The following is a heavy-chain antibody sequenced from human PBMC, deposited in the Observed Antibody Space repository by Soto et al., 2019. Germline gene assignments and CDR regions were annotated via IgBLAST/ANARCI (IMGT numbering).Heavy chain of an antibody. J-gene: IGHJ4*02. Sequence: EVQLVESGGGKVQPGGSLRLSCAGSGCSFSDFSMNWVRQAPGKGLEWISYINRDSSVIMYADSLRGRVTISRDNAKNTLFLQINRLRVEDTAVYYCARDCAGTCWFAYWGPGIPVTVSS. CDR3: ARDCAGTCWFAY. CDR2: INRDSSVI. D-gene: IGHD2-15*01. CDR1: GCSFSDFS. V-gene: IGHV3-48*01.